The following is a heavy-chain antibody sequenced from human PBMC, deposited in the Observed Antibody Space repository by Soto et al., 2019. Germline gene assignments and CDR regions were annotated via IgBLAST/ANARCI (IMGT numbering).Heavy chain of an antibody. CDR3: AKDRYYYDSSGLNWFDP. J-gene: IGHJ5*02. V-gene: IGHV3-23*01. D-gene: IGHD3-22*01. Sequence: PGGSLRLSCAASVFPFSSYAMSWVRQAPGKGLEWVSAISGSGGSTYYADSVKGRFTISRDNSKNTLYLQMNSLRAEDTAVYYCAKDRYYYDSSGLNWFDPWGQGTLVTVSS. CDR1: VFPFSSYA. CDR2: ISGSGGST.